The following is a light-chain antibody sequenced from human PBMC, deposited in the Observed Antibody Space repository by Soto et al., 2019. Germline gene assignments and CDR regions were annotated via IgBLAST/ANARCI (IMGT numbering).Light chain of an antibody. J-gene: IGKJ2*01. CDR2: ATS. CDR1: QDISNY. Sequence: DIQMTQSPSSLSASVGGRVSITCRASQDISNYIAWYQQKPGKVPKLLIYATSTLQSGVPSRFSGRVSGTDFILTISSLQPEDAATYYCQKYNSVPYTFGQGTKLEI. V-gene: IGKV1-27*01. CDR3: QKYNSVPYT.